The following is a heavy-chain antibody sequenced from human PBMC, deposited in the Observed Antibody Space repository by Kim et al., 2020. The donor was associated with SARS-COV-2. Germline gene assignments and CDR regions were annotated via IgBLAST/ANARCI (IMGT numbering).Heavy chain of an antibody. CDR3: ATIWFGELSQGLDDMDV. J-gene: IGHJ6*02. D-gene: IGHD3-10*01. V-gene: IGHV1-18*04. Sequence: ASVKVSCKASGYTFTSYGISWVRQAPGQGLEWMGWISAYNGNTNYAQKLQGRVTMTTDTSTSTAYMELRSLRSDDTAVYYCATIWFGELSQGLDDMDVWGQGTTVTVSS. CDR2: ISAYNGNT. CDR1: GYTFTSYG.